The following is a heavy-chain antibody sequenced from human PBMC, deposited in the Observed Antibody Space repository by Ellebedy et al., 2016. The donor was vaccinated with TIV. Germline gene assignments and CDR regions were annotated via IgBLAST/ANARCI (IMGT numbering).Heavy chain of an antibody. Sequence: GESLKISCADSGFTFDNYAMRWVRQAPGKGLGWVSHISGSGFTTYYADSVRGRFSISRDNSKNTLYLQMNSLRADGTAVYYCGGFRGEAVAGNWFDPWGQGTLVTVSS. CDR2: ISGSGFTT. CDR3: GGFRGEAVAGNWFDP. V-gene: IGHV3-23*01. J-gene: IGHJ5*02. CDR1: GFTFDNYA. D-gene: IGHD6-19*01.